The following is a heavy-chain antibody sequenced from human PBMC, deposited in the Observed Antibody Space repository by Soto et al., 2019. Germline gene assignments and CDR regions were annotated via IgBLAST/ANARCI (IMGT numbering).Heavy chain of an antibody. V-gene: IGHV4-30-4*01. Sequence: LSLTCTVSGGSISSGDYYWSWIRQPPGKGLEWIGYIYYSGSTYYNPSLKSRVTISVDTSKNQFSLKLSSVTAADTAVYYCARAPAIVGATSCDYWGQGTMGIVSA. D-gene: IGHD1-26*01. J-gene: IGHJ4*02. CDR1: GGSISSGDYY. CDR2: IYYSGST. CDR3: ARAPAIVGATSCDY.